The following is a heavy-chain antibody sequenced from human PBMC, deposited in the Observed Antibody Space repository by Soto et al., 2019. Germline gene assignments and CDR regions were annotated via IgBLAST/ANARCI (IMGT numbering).Heavy chain of an antibody. Sequence: EVQLLESGGGLVQPGGSLRLSCAASGFTFSSYAMSWVRQAPGKGLEWVSAISGSGGSTYYADSVKGRFTISRDNSKNTLYLQMNSLRAEDTAVDYCEKGDIAVAGTYGMDVWGQGTTVTVSS. J-gene: IGHJ6*02. CDR2: ISGSGGST. D-gene: IGHD6-19*01. CDR1: GFTFSSYA. CDR3: EKGDIAVAGTYGMDV. V-gene: IGHV3-23*01.